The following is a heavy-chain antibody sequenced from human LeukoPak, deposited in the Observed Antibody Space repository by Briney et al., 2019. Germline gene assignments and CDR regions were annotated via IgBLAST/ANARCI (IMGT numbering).Heavy chain of an antibody. CDR3: ARDSGVFYYYYYMDV. CDR2: KSFDGSNK. CDR1: GFTFSNYA. V-gene: IGHV3-30*04. D-gene: IGHD3-3*01. Sequence: GRSLRLSCAASGFTFSNYAMRWVRQAPGKGLEWVAVKSFDGSNKYYADSVKGRFTISRDNSKNTLYLQMNGLRAEDTAVYYCARDSGVFYYYYYMDVWGKGTTVTVSS. J-gene: IGHJ6*03.